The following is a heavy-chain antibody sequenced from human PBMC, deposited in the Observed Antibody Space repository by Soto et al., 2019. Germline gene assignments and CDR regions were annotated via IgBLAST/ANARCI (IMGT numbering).Heavy chain of an antibody. CDR2: ISASSATI. CDR1: GFTFSTYA. CDR3: VRVISTYESFDF. V-gene: IGHV3-48*01. J-gene: IGHJ4*02. D-gene: IGHD2-2*01. Sequence: EVQLVESGGGLVQPGGSLRLSCAASGFTFSTYAMTWVRQAPGKGPEWISYISASSATIYYAESVKGRFTISRDSAKKSLYLQMNSLSAEDTAVYYCVRVISTYESFDFWGQGTLVTVSS.